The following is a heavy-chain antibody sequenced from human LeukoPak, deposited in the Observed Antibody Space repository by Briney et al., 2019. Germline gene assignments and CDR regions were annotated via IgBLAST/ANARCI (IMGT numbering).Heavy chain of an antibody. Sequence: GGSLRLSCAASGFTFSSSWTSWVRQAPGKGLEWVANIKQDGSEKYYVDSVKGRFTISRDNAKNSLYLQMNSLRAEDTAVYFCARVVPPLYYFDYWGQGTLVTVSS. D-gene: IGHD3-10*01. J-gene: IGHJ4*02. CDR1: GFTFSSSW. CDR3: ARVVPPLYYFDY. CDR2: IKQDGSEK. V-gene: IGHV3-7*01.